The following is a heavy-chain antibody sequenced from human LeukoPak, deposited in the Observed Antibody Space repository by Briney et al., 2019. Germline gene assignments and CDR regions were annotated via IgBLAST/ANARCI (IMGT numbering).Heavy chain of an antibody. CDR1: GFTFDDYA. J-gene: IGHJ3*02. CDR2: ISWNSGSI. D-gene: IGHD6-13*01. V-gene: IGHV3-9*01. CDR3: AKDISTEPLYDAFDI. Sequence: GGSLRLSCAASGFTFDDYAMHWVRQAPGKGLEWVSGISWNSGSIGYADFVKGRFTISRDNAKNSLYLQMNSLRAEDTALYYCAKDISTEPLYDAFDIWGQGTMVTVSS.